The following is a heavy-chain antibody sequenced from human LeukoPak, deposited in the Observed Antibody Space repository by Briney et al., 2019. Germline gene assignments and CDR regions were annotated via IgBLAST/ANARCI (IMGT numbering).Heavy chain of an antibody. V-gene: IGHV3-48*01. CDR1: GFTFSAYS. CDR3: ARDQAYSFDY. Sequence: GGSLRLSCAASGFTFSAYSMNWVRQAPEKGLEWVSYIGSSSSPTYYADSVKGRFTISRDNAKNSLYLQMDSLRAEDTAVYYCARDQAYSFDYWGQGTLVTVSS. CDR2: IGSSSSPT. D-gene: IGHD4-11*01. J-gene: IGHJ4*02.